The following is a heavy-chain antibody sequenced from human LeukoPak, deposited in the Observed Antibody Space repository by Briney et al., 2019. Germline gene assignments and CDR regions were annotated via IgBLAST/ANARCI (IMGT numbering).Heavy chain of an antibody. CDR3: AKDSYYYDSGGSGYFDY. CDR2: ISYDGNNK. J-gene: IGHJ4*02. V-gene: IGHV3-30*18. D-gene: IGHD3-22*01. Sequence: GGSLRLSCAASGFTFSSFGVHWVRQAPGKRLQCVAVISYDGNNKYYADSVKGRFTISRDNSKNTLYLQMNSLRAEDTAVYYCAKDSYYYDSGGSGYFDYWGQGTLVTVSS. CDR1: GFTFSSFG.